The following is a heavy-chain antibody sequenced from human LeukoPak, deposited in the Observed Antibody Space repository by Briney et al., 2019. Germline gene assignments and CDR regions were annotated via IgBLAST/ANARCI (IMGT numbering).Heavy chain of an antibody. V-gene: IGHV4-4*07. CDR1: GGSISSYY. Sequence: SETLSLTCTVSGGSISSYYWSWIRQPAGKGLEWIGRIYTSGSTNYNPSLKSRVTMSVDTSKNQFSLKLSSVTAADRAVYYCATIATIEAYSYYYMDVWGQGTTVTVSS. CDR2: IYTSGST. CDR3: ATIATIEAYSYYYMDV. J-gene: IGHJ6*03. D-gene: IGHD5-24*01.